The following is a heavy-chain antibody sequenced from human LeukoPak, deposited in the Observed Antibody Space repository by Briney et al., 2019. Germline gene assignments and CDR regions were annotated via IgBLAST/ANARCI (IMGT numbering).Heavy chain of an antibody. CDR3: ARRVGINNAFDI. Sequence: GASVNVSCKASGGTFSIYAISWVRQAPGQGLEWMGGIIPIFGTANYAQKFQGRVTITADESTSTAYMELSSLRSEDTAVYYCARRVGINNAFDIWGQGTMVTVSS. D-gene: IGHD2-21*01. CDR2: IIPIFGTA. J-gene: IGHJ3*02. V-gene: IGHV1-69*13. CDR1: GGTFSIYA.